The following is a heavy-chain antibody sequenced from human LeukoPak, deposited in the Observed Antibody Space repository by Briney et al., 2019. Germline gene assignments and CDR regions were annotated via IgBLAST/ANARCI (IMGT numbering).Heavy chain of an antibody. V-gene: IGHV3-30-3*01. Sequence: GGSLRLSCAASGFTVSSNYMSWVRQAPGKGLEWVAVISYDGSNKYYADSVKGRFTISRDNSKNTLYLQMNSLRAEDTAVYYCARGILGYGDYGSFDYWGQGTLVTVSS. CDR3: ARGILGYGDYGSFDY. CDR2: ISYDGSNK. D-gene: IGHD4-17*01. J-gene: IGHJ4*02. CDR1: GFTVSSNY.